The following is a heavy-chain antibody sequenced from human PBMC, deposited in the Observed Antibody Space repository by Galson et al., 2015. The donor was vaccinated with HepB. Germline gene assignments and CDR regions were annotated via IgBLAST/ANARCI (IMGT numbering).Heavy chain of an antibody. CDR1: GFTFSSYA. CDR3: ARDSSSWYGVGSNGMDV. CDR2: ISSNGGST. Sequence: SLRLSCAASGFTFSSYAMHWVRQAPGKGLEYVSAISSNGGSTYYADSVKGRFTISRDNSKNTLYLQMGSLRAEDMAVYYCARDSSSWYGVGSNGMDVWGQGTTVTVSS. D-gene: IGHD6-13*01. V-gene: IGHV3-64*02. J-gene: IGHJ6*02.